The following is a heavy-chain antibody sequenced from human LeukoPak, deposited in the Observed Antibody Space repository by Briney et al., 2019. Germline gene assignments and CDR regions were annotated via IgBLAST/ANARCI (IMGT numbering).Heavy chain of an antibody. J-gene: IGHJ3*02. D-gene: IGHD5-18*01. CDR3: AKAISGYSYGFDAFDI. CDR2: ISWNSGSI. CDR1: GFTFDDDA. Sequence: GGSLRLSCAASGFTFDDDAMHWVRQAPGKGLEWVSGISWNSGSIGYADSVKGRFTISRDNAKNSLYLQMNSLRAEDTALYYCAKAISGYSYGFDAFDIWGQGTMVTVSS. V-gene: IGHV3-9*01.